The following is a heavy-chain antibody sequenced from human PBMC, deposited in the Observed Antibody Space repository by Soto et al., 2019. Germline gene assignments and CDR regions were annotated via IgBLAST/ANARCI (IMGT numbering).Heavy chain of an antibody. CDR3: ARDKGSGNYYGMDV. CDR2: IYSGGST. J-gene: IGHJ6*02. D-gene: IGHD3-10*01. Sequence: GGSLRLSCAASGFTVSSNYMSWVRQAPGKGLEWVSVIYSGGSTYYADSVKGRFTISRDNSKNTLYLQMNSLRAEDTAVYYCARDKGSGNYYGMDVWGQGTTVTVSS. V-gene: IGHV3-53*01. CDR1: GFTVSSNY.